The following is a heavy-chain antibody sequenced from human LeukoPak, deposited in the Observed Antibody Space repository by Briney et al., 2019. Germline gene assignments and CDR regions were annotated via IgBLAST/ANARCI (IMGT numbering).Heavy chain of an antibody. Sequence: PGGSLRLSCAASGFTFSSYGMHWVRQAPGKGLEWVAFIRYDGSNKYYVDSVKGRFTISRDNSKNTLYLQMNSLRAEDTAVYYRAKANLAPSDYSNSDAFDIWGQGTMVTVSS. CDR1: GFTFSSYG. D-gene: IGHD4-11*01. CDR3: AKANLAPSDYSNSDAFDI. CDR2: IRYDGSNK. J-gene: IGHJ3*02. V-gene: IGHV3-30*02.